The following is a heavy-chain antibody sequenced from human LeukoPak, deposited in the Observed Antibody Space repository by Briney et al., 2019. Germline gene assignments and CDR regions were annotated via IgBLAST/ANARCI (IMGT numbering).Heavy chain of an antibody. CDR1: GGSFSGYY. CDR2: IYYSGST. D-gene: IGHD5-12*01. J-gene: IGHJ4*02. V-gene: IGHV4-59*01. CDR3: AISGYSGNFDY. Sequence: KSSETLSLTCAVYGGSFSGYYWSWIRQPPGKGLEWIGYIYYSGSTNYNPSLKSRVTISVDTSKNQFSLKLSSVTAADTAVYYCAISGYSGNFDYWGQGTLVTVSS.